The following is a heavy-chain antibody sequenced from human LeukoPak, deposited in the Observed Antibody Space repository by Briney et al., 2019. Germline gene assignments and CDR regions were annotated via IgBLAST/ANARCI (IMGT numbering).Heavy chain of an antibody. CDR2: ILFDGSNK. J-gene: IGHJ6*04. V-gene: IGHV3-30*04. CDR1: GFTISSYA. CDR3: ARDKGYCSSTSCYGYYYYGMDV. D-gene: IGHD2-2*01. Sequence: GGSLRLSCAASGFTISSYAMHWVRQAPGKGLEWVAVILFDGSNKYYADSVKGRFTISRDNSKNTLYLQMNSLRAEDTAVYYCARDKGYCSSTSCYGYYYYGMDVWGKGTTVTGSS.